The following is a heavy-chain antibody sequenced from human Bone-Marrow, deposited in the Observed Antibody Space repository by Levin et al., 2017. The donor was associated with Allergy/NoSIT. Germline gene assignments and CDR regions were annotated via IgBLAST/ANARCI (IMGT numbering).Heavy chain of an antibody. CDR2: ISYDGSNK. D-gene: IGHD3-22*01. CDR3: LIVVVITRLKGALYYYYGMDG. V-gene: IGHV3-30-3*01. Sequence: GGSLRLSCAASGFTFSSYAMHWVRQAPGKGLEWVAVISYDGSNKYYADSVKGRFTISRDNSKNTLYLQMNSLRAEDTAVYYCLIVVVITRLKGALYYYYGMDGWGQGTTVTVSS. CDR1: GFTFSSYA. J-gene: IGHJ6*02.